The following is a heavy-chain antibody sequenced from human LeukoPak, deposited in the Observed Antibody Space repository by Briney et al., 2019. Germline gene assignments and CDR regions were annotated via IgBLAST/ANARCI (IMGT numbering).Heavy chain of an antibody. CDR1: GYSFTNYW. D-gene: IGHD4-17*01. J-gene: IGHJ4*02. CDR3: TRRCGDYGDSNSDY. CDR2: IYPGDSDT. V-gene: IGHV5-51*01. Sequence: GESLKISCTGSGYSFTNYWIAWVRQMSGKGLEWMGIIYPGDSDTKYSPSLQGQVTISVDKSINTAYRQWSSLKASDTAIYYCTRRCGDYGDSNSDYGGQGTLVTVSS.